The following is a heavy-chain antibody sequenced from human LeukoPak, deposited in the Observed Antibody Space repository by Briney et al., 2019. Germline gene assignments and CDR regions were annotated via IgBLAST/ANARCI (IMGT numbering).Heavy chain of an antibody. D-gene: IGHD3-10*01. CDR1: GGSVGSFY. V-gene: IGHV4-59*02. J-gene: IGHJ6*03. CDR3: ARGSVLLAMDV. CDR2: IYNSGST. Sequence: SGTLSLTCSVSGGSVGSFYWNWIRQPPGKGLEWIGYIYNSGSTNYNPSLKSRVTISVDASKNEFSLKLRSVTAADTAVYYCARGSVLLAMDVWGKGTTVTISS.